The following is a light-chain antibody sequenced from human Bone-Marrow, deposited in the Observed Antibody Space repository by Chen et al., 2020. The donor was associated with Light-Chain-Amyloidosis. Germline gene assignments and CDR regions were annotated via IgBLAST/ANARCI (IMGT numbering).Light chain of an antibody. CDR2: DDR. J-gene: IGLJ3*02. CDR3: QVWDRSSDRPV. V-gene: IGLV3-21*02. CDR1: NIGSKR. Sequence: SYVLTQPSSVSVAPGQTATTACGGNNIGSKRDDWYQQTPAKAPLLVVYDDRHPPSGIPVRLSGSNSGNTATLTISRVEAGDEADYYCQVWDRSSDRPVFGGGTKLTVL.